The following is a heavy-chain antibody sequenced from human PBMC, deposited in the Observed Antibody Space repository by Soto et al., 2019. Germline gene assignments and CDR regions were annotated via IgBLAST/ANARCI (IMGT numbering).Heavy chain of an antibody. J-gene: IGHJ6*02. V-gene: IGHV1-69*06. CDR1: GGTFSSYA. D-gene: IGHD3-3*01. CDR3: AREFTIFGVVTGYYYYGMDV. Sequence: QVQLVQSGAEVKKPGSSVKVSCKASGGTFSSYAISWVRQAPGHGLEWMGGIIPIFGTANYAQKFQGRVTIPADKSTSTAYMELSSLRSEDTAVYYCAREFTIFGVVTGYYYYGMDVWGQGTTVTVSS. CDR2: IIPIFGTA.